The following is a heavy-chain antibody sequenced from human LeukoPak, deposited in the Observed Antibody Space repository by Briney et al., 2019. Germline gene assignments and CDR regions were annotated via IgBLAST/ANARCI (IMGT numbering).Heavy chain of an antibody. CDR3: VRESEYYFDHSASFDY. CDR1: GFTFTAYL. J-gene: IGHJ4*02. Sequence: GRSLRLSCAATGFTFTAYLIHWVRQAPGKGLEWVAVMSSDGNAMFYADSVKGRFTISRDNSKNTLYLQMNSLRAEDTAVYYCVRESEYYFDHSASFDYWGQGTLVTVSS. V-gene: IGHV3-30-3*01. CDR2: MSSDGNAM. D-gene: IGHD3-22*01.